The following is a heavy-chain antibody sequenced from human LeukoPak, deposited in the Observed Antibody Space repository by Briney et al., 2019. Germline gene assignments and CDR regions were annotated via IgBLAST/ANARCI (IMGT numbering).Heavy chain of an antibody. CDR1: GYTFTNYG. CDR2: ISPYNDNT. CDR3: ARDIRTWAATKGPFDY. D-gene: IGHD5-12*01. V-gene: IGHV1-18*01. J-gene: IGHJ4*02. Sequence: GASVKVSCKASGYTFTNYGLTWVRQTPEQGLEWMGWISPYNDNTNYAQNLQGRVTMTTDTATSPAYLELRSLRSDDTAVYYCARDIRTWAATKGPFDYWGQGTLVTVSS.